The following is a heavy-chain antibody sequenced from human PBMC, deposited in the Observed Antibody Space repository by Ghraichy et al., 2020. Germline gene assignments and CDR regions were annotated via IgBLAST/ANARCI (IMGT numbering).Heavy chain of an antibody. V-gene: IGHV3-48*02. Sequence: GGSLRLSCEGSGFSLNACSMNWVRKSPGTGLEWVSYITSSSRTTSYADSVKGRFTISRDNAQNSLYLQMNSLRDEDTAVYYCARGSKVVRFFFYDGMDVWGQGTTVTVSS. J-gene: IGHJ6*02. CDR2: ITSSSRTT. D-gene: IGHD4-23*01. CDR1: GFSLNACS. CDR3: ARGSKVVRFFFYDGMDV.